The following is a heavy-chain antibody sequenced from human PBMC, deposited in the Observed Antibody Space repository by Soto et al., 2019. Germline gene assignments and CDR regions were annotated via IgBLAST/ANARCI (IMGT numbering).Heavy chain of an antibody. D-gene: IGHD2-2*01. CDR2: MNPNSGNT. Sequence: QVQLVQSGAEVKKPGASVKVSCKASGYTFTSYDINWVRQATGQGLEWMGWMNPNSGNTGYAQKFQGRVTMTRNTSISTAYRELSSLRSEDTAVYYCARGRWDIVLVPGNWFDPWGQGTLVTVSS. V-gene: IGHV1-8*01. J-gene: IGHJ5*02. CDR3: ARGRWDIVLVPGNWFDP. CDR1: GYTFTSYD.